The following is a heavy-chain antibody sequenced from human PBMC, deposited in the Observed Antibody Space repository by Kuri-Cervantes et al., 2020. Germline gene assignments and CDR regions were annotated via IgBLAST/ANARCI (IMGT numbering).Heavy chain of an antibody. D-gene: IGHD1-26*01. J-gene: IGHJ5*02. CDR1: GGSFSGYY. CDR2: INHSGST. V-gene: IGHV4-34*01. CDR3: ARVEWELRPGWFDP. Sequence: ESLKISCAVYGGSFSGYYWSWIRQPPGKGLEWIGEINHSGSTYYNPSLKSRVTISVDTSKNQFSLKLSSVTAADTAVYYCARVEWELRPGWFDPWGQGTLVTVSS.